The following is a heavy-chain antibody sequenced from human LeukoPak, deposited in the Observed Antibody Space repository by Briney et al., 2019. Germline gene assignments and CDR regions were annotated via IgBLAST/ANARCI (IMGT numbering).Heavy chain of an antibody. D-gene: IGHD3-10*01. Sequence: ETLSLTCTVSGGSISSYYWSWVRQAPGKGLEWVSAISGSGGNTYYADSVKGRFTISRDNSKNTLYLQMNSLRAEGTAVYYCARHLNYYLDYWGQGTLVTVSS. V-gene: IGHV3-23*01. CDR3: ARHLNYYLDY. CDR1: GGSISSYY. CDR2: ISGSGGNT. J-gene: IGHJ4*02.